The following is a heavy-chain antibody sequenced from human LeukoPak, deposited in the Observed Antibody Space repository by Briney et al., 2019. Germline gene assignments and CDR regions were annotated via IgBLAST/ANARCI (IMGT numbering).Heavy chain of an antibody. V-gene: IGHV3-48*03. CDR3: ARDQDGPGATVDH. CDR2: ISRNATTI. CDR1: GFTFSSYE. D-gene: IGHD1-26*01. Sequence: GGSLRLSCAASGFTFSSYEMNWVRQAPGKGLEWVSSISRNATTIYYADSVKGRFTISRDNAKNSLYLQMNSLRAEDTAVYYCARDQDGPGATVDHWGQGTLVTVSS. J-gene: IGHJ5*02.